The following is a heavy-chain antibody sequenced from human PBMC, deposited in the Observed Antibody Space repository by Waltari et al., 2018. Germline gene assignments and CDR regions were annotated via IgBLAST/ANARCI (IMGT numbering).Heavy chain of an antibody. D-gene: IGHD4-17*01. CDR1: GFTFSSYS. Sequence: EVQLVESGGGLVQPGGSLRLSCAASGFTFSSYSMNWVRQAQGKGLELVSYISSSSSTIYYADSVKGRFTISRDNAKNSLYLQMNSLRAEDTAVYYCARSYGYGDPFDAFDIWGQGTMVTVSS. CDR2: ISSSSSTI. J-gene: IGHJ3*02. CDR3: ARSYGYGDPFDAFDI. V-gene: IGHV3-48*04.